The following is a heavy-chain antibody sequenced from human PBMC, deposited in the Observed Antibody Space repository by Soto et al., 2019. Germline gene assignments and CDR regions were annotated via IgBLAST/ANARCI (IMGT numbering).Heavy chain of an antibody. D-gene: IGHD1-20*01. Sequence: PXGTLSLTCAVSGASISGSYYYWAWLRQSPGKGPEWIGSVFYTGFTSYNPSLENRVSVSVDTSKSQFSLKLSAVTAADTAVYYCATSQKGYNWNYYDHWGQGALVTVSS. J-gene: IGHJ4*02. CDR3: ATSQKGYNWNYYDH. CDR1: GASISGSYYY. V-gene: IGHV4-39*01. CDR2: VFYTGFT.